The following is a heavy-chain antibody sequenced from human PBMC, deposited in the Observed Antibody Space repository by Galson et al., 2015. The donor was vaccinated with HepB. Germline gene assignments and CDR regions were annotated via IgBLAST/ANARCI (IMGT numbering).Heavy chain of an antibody. CDR3: ARSIYYYNGSGYLEIPEYYYYGMDV. Sequence: SLRLSCAASGFTVSSNHMSWVRQAPGKGLEWVSVIYSGGTTYYADSVKGRFTISRDNSKNTLYLQMNSLRAEDTAVYYCARSIYYYNGSGYLEIPEYYYYGMDVWGQGTMVTVSS. V-gene: IGHV3-66*01. D-gene: IGHD3-22*01. J-gene: IGHJ6*02. CDR2: IYSGGTT. CDR1: GFTVSSNH.